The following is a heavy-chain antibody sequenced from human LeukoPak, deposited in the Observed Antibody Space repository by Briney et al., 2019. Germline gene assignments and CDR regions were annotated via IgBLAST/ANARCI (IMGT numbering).Heavy chain of an antibody. CDR3: ARGLRWAGAFDI. CDR1: GFTFTSSA. V-gene: IGHV1-58*02. J-gene: IGHJ3*02. Sequence: SVKVSCKASGFTFTSSAMQWVRQARGQRLEWIGWIVVGSGNTNYAQKFQGRVTITRNTSISTAYMELSSLRSEDTAVYYCARGLRWAGAFDIWGQGTMVTVSS. D-gene: IGHD4-23*01. CDR2: IVVGSGNT.